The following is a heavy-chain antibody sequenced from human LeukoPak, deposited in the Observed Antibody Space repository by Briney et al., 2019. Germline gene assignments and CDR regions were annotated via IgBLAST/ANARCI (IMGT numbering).Heavy chain of an antibody. D-gene: IGHD3-22*01. V-gene: IGHV1-2*02. CDR2: INPNSGGT. CDR3: ARAGDYYDRPNDY. CDR1: GYTFTGYY. Sequence: ASVKVSCKASGYTFTGYYMHWVRQAPGQGLEWMGWINPNSGGTNYAQKSQGRVTMTRDTSISTAYMELSRLRSDDTAVYYCARAGDYYDRPNDYWGQGTLVTVSS. J-gene: IGHJ4*02.